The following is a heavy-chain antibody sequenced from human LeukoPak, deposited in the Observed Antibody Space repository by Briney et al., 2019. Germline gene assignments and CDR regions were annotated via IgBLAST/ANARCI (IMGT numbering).Heavy chain of an antibody. D-gene: IGHD5-24*01. CDR1: GFTFSSYA. CDR3: AKVQEMAKILPPFHY. CDR2: ISGSGGTI. V-gene: IGHV3-23*01. J-gene: IGHJ4*02. Sequence: GGSLRLSCAASGFTFSSYAMSWVRQAPGKGLQWVSAISGSGGTIYYADSVKGRFTISRDNSKNTLYLQMNSLRAEDTAVYYCAKVQEMAKILPPFHYWGLGTLVTVSS.